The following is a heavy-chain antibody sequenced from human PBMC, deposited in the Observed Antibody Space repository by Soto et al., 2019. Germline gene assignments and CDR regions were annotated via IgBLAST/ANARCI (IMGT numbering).Heavy chain of an antibody. D-gene: IGHD6-19*01. Sequence: GGSLRLSCAPSGFTFSSYSMNWVRQAPGKGLEWVSSISSSGSYIYYADSVKGRFTISRDNAKSSLYLQMNSLRAEDTAVYYCARTLRAVAALDTFDFWGQGTMVTVSS. CDR2: ISSSGSYI. CDR1: GFTFSSYS. CDR3: ARTLRAVAALDTFDF. V-gene: IGHV3-21*01. J-gene: IGHJ3*01.